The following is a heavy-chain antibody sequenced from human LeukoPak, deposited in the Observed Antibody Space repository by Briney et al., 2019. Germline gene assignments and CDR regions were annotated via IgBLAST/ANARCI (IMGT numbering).Heavy chain of an antibody. D-gene: IGHD3-3*01. J-gene: IGHJ6*03. CDR1: GGSISSHY. V-gene: IGHV4-59*11. Sequence: SETLSLTCTVSGGSISSHYWSWIRQPPGKGLEWIGYIYYSGSTNYNPSLKSRVTISIDTSKNQFSLKLSSVTAADTAVYYCARAPSPYYDFWSGYSDYYMDVWGKGTTVTVSS. CDR3: ARAPSPYYDFWSGYSDYYMDV. CDR2: IYYSGST.